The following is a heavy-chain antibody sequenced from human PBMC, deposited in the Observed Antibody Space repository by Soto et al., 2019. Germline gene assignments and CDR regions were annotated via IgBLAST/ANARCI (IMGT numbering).Heavy chain of an antibody. Sequence: PGGSLRLSCAASGFTFSSYGMHWVRQAPGKGLEWVAVISYDGSNKYYADSVKGRFTISRDNSKNTLYLQMNSLRAEDTAVYYCAKSQFTMIVDFDYWGQGTLVTSPQ. CDR1: GFTFSSYG. D-gene: IGHD3-22*01. J-gene: IGHJ4*02. V-gene: IGHV3-30*18. CDR2: ISYDGSNK. CDR3: AKSQFTMIVDFDY.